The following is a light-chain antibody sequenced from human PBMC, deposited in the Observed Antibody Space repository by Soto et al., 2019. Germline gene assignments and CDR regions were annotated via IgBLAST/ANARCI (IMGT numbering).Light chain of an antibody. Sequence: DIQMTQSPSTLSASVGDRVTITCRASQSISSWLAWYQQKPGKAPKLLIYDASSLESGVPSRFSGSGSGTECTLTISSLQPDDFATYCCQHVTFGGGTKVEIK. CDR3: QHVT. V-gene: IGKV1-5*01. CDR2: DAS. J-gene: IGKJ4*01. CDR1: QSISSW.